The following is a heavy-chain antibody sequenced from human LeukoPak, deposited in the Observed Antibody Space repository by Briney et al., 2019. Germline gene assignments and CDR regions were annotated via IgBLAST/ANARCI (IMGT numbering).Heavy chain of an antibody. CDR3: ATGGDGYNFPAPFDY. V-gene: IGHV1-24*01. J-gene: IGHJ4*01. D-gene: IGHD5-24*01. Sequence: SVKVSCKVSGYTLTELSMHWVRQAPGKGLEWMGGFDPEDGETIYAQKFQGRVTMTEDTSTDTAYMELSILRSEDTAVYYCATGGDGYNFPAPFDYWSQGPLVTV. CDR2: FDPEDGET. CDR1: GYTLTELS.